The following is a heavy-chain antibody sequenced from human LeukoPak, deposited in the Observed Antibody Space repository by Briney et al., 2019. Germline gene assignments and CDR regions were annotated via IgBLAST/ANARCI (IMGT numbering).Heavy chain of an antibody. CDR2: IYSGGST. Sequence: GGSLRLSCAASGFTVSDNYMTWVRQAPGKGLEWVSVIYSGGSTYYADSVKGRFTISRDNSKNTLYLQMNSLRAEDTAVYYCARDSLSYYDSSGSPRGYWGQGTLVTVSS. J-gene: IGHJ4*02. V-gene: IGHV3-66*01. CDR1: GFTVSDNY. D-gene: IGHD3-22*01. CDR3: ARDSLSYYDSSGSPRGY.